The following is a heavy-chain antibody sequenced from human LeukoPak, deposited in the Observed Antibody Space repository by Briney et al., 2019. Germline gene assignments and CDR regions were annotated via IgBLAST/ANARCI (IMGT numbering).Heavy chain of an antibody. CDR1: GFTVSSNY. CDR3: VRGPLSNVDV. J-gene: IGHJ6*04. Sequence: GGSLRLSCAASGFTVSSNYMSWVRQAPGKGLDWVSVIYSSGRTYYADSVKGRFTVSRDNSKNTLYLQMNSLRAEDTAVYYCVRGPLSNVDVWGKGTTVTVSS. CDR2: IYSSGRT. D-gene: IGHD4-11*01. V-gene: IGHV3-53*01.